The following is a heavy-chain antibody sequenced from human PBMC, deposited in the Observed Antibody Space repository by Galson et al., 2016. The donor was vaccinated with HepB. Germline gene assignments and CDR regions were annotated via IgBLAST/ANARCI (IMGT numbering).Heavy chain of an antibody. D-gene: IGHD3-3*01. V-gene: IGHV3-21*01. J-gene: IGHJ5*02. CDR1: GFTFSTYS. Sequence: SLRLSCAASGFTFSTYSMNWVRQAPGKGLEWVSPISSSSTYIYYADSVKGRFTISRDNAENSLYLQMNSLRAEDTAVYYCARGGYDFWSGYAPSTNWFDPWGQGTLVTVSS. CDR3: ARGGYDFWSGYAPSTNWFDP. CDR2: ISSSSTYI.